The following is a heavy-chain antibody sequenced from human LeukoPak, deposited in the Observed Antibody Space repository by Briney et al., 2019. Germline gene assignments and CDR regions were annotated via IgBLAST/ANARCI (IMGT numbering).Heavy chain of an antibody. Sequence: ASVKVSCKASGYTFTTYGLSWVRQAPGQGLEWMGWISGYNGNTNYARKLQGRVTMTTDISTSTAYVELRSLRSDDTAVYYCARAHVDTAMGGVDYWGQGTLVTVSS. V-gene: IGHV1-18*01. D-gene: IGHD5-18*01. CDR3: ARAHVDTAMGGVDY. J-gene: IGHJ4*02. CDR2: ISGYNGNT. CDR1: GYTFTTYG.